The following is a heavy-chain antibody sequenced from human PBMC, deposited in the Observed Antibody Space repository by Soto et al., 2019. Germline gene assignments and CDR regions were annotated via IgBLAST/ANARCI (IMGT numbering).Heavy chain of an antibody. Sequence: QSQTLSLTCAISGDSVSSNSAAWNWIRQSPSRGLEWLGRTYYRSQWYNDYAVSVKSRLTINPDTSKNQFSLHLNSVTPEDTAVDYYASDLTALEFPASQFDPWVQGTLVTVSS. D-gene: IGHD2-21*02. CDR1: GDSVSSNSAA. J-gene: IGHJ5*02. V-gene: IGHV6-1*01. CDR2: TYYRSQWYN. CDR3: ASDLTALEFPASQFDP.